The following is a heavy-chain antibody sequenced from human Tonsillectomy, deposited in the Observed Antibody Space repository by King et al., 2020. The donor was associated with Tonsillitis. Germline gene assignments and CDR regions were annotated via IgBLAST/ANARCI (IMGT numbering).Heavy chain of an antibody. D-gene: IGHD2-8*01. V-gene: IGHV1-69*09. CDR1: GCTFSSYA. CDR2: IIPILGIA. Sequence: QLVQSGAEVKKPGSSVKVSCKASGCTFSSYAISWVRQAPGQGLEWMGRIIPILGIANYAQKFQGRVTITADQFTSTAYMELSSLRSEDTAVYFCARDCPITDDLIYYYYYMDVWGKGNTVTVSS. CDR3: ARDCPITDDLIYYYYYMDV. J-gene: IGHJ6*03.